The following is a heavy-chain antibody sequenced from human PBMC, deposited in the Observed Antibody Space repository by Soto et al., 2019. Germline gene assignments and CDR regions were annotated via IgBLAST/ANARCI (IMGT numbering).Heavy chain of an antibody. CDR3: ARTMWRAYYFDY. V-gene: IGHV1-46*01. D-gene: IGHD2-21*01. J-gene: IGHJ4*02. CDR2: INPSGGST. CDR1: GYTFTSYY. Sequence: ASVKVSCKASGYTFTSYYMHWVRQAPGQGHEWMGIINPSGGSTSYAQKFQGRVTMTRDESTSTVYMELSSLRSEDTAVYYCARTMWRAYYFDYWGQGTLVTVSS.